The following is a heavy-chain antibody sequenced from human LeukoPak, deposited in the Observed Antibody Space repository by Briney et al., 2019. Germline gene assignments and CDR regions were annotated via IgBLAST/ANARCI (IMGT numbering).Heavy chain of an antibody. CDR3: ARVYSSSWSPYYYYYYMDV. Sequence: ASVTVSCKASGYTFTSYDINWERQATGQGLEWMGWMNANSGNTGYAQKFQGRVNMTRNTSISTAYMELSSLRSEDTAVYYCARVYSSSWSPYYYYYYMDVWGKGTTVTVSS. CDR2: MNANSGNT. D-gene: IGHD6-13*01. J-gene: IGHJ6*03. CDR1: GYTFTSYD. V-gene: IGHV1-8*01.